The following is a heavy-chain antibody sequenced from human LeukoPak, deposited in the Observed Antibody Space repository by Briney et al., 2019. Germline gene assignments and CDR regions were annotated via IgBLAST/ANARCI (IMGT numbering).Heavy chain of an antibody. Sequence: PGRSLSLSCTASGFTFGYHAINWVRQAPGRGLEWVGFIRSQAYSGTTEYATSVKDRFTISRDDSKSIAYLQMNSLKTEDTAVYYCTRDIVSISQPYYFDYWGQGTLVTVSS. J-gene: IGHJ4*02. CDR2: IRSQAYSGTT. CDR1: GFTFGYHA. D-gene: IGHD2-2*01. CDR3: TRDIVSISQPYYFDY. V-gene: IGHV3-49*04.